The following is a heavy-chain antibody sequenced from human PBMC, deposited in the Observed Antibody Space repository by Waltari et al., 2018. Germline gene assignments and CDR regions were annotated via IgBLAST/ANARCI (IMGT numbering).Heavy chain of an antibody. CDR3: ARSWVVAGAFDY. V-gene: IGHV4-34*01. CDR1: GGSFSGYY. CDR2: INHSGST. J-gene: IGHJ4*02. Sequence: QVQLQQWGAGLLKPSETLSLTCAVYGGSFSGYYWSWIRQPPGKGLEWIGEINHSGSTNYNPSLKIRVTISVDTSKNQFSLKLSSVTAADTAVYYCARSWVVAGAFDYWGQGTLVTVSS. D-gene: IGHD6-19*01.